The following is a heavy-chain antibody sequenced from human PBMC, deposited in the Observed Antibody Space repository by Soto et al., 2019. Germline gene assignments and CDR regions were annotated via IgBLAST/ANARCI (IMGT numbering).Heavy chain of an antibody. CDR1: GYTFTSYD. V-gene: IGHV1-8*01. CDR3: ARGRGSSLVFDY. D-gene: IGHD6-13*01. Sequence: ASVKVSCKASGYTFTSYDINWVRQATGQGLEWMGWMNPNSGNTGYAQKFQGRVTMTRNTSISTAYMELSSLRSEDTAVYYCARGRGSSLVFDYWGQGTLVTVSS. CDR2: MNPNSGNT. J-gene: IGHJ4*02.